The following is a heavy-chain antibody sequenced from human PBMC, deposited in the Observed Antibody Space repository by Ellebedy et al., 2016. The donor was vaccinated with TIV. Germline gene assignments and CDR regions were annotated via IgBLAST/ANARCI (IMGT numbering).Heavy chain of an antibody. CDR1: GFTFSTYG. V-gene: IGHV3-23*01. Sequence: GESLKISCAASGFTFSTYGMSWVRQAPGKGLEWVSTISSSGGGTYYADSVKGRFTISRANSKNTLHLGMNGLRAEDTAVYYCAKDVKAVAGPLDQWGQGTLVTVSS. CDR3: AKDVKAVAGPLDQ. D-gene: IGHD6-19*01. J-gene: IGHJ4*02. CDR2: ISSSGGGT.